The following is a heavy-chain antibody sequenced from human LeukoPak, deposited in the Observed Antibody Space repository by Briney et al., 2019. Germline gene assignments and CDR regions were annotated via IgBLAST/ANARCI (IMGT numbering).Heavy chain of an antibody. Sequence: ASVKVSCKASGGTFSSYAISWVRQAPGQGLEWMGGITPIFGTANYAQKFQGRVTITADESTSTAYMELSSLRSEDTAVYYCAGFSSSSPYYYYYYMDVWGKGTTVTVSS. CDR1: GGTFSSYA. CDR3: AGFSSSSPYYYYYYMDV. D-gene: IGHD6-6*01. V-gene: IGHV1-69*13. CDR2: ITPIFGTA. J-gene: IGHJ6*03.